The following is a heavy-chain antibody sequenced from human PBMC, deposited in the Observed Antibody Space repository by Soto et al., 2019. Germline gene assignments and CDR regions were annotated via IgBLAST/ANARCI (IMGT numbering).Heavy chain of an antibody. D-gene: IGHD6-6*01. J-gene: IGHJ6*02. CDR2: IYYSGST. CDR1: GGSISSGGYY. CDR3: ARDRASMYSSSTYGMDV. V-gene: IGHV4-31*03. Sequence: PSETLSLTCTVSGGSISSGGYYWSWIRQHPGKGLEWIGYIYYSGSTYYNPSLKSRVTISVDTSKNQFSLKLSSVTAADTAVYYCARDRASMYSSSTYGMDVWGQGTTVTGSS.